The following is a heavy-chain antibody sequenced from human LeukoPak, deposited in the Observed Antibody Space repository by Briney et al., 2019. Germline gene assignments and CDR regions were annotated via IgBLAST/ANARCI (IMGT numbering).Heavy chain of an antibody. V-gene: IGHV4-39*07. J-gene: IGHJ4*02. D-gene: IGHD3-10*01. Sequence: SETLSLTCTVSGGSISSSNYYWGWIRQPPGKGLEWIGTIYYSGSTYYTPSLKSRVTISVDTSKNQFSLKLTSVTAADTAVYYCASLYGSGSYYPSDYWGQGTLVTVSS. CDR1: GGSISSSNYY. CDR2: IYYSGST. CDR3: ASLYGSGSYYPSDY.